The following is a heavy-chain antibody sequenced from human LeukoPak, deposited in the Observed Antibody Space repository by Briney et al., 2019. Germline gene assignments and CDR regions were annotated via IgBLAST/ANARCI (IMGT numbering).Heavy chain of an antibody. V-gene: IGHV4-30-2*01. CDR3: ARDFVESDAFDI. Sequence: SETLPLTCAVSGGSISSGGYSWSWIRQPPGKGLEWIGYIYHSGSTYYNPSLKSRVTISVDRSKNQFSLKLSSVTAADTAVYYCARDFVESDAFDIWGQGTMVTVSS. J-gene: IGHJ3*02. CDR1: GGSISSGGYS. CDR2: IYHSGST.